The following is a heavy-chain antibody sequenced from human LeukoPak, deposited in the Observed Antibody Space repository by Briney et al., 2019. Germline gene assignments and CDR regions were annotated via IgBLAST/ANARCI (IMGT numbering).Heavy chain of an antibody. V-gene: IGHV1-69*06. J-gene: IGHJ4*02. Sequence: GCSVKVSCKASGGTFISYAISWVGQAPGQGGEWRGGIISIFGTANNAQKFQGRVTITPDKSTTTAYMELSSLRSEHTAVYYCARSGGSYDYWGQGTLVTVSS. D-gene: IGHD3-10*01. CDR3: ARSGGSYDY. CDR1: GGTFISYA. CDR2: IISIFGTA.